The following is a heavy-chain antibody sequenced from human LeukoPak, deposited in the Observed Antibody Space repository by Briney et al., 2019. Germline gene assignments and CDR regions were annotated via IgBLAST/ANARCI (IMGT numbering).Heavy chain of an antibody. Sequence: SEXXSLTCAVYGGSFSGYYWSWIRQPPGKGLEWIGEINHSGSTNYNPSLRSGGTISVDTSKNQFSLKLSSVTAADTAVYYCARRRYSLDPWAQGTLVTVSS. J-gene: IGHJ5*02. CDR1: GGSFSGYY. D-gene: IGHD1-1*01. V-gene: IGHV4-34*01. CDR3: ARRRYSLDP. CDR2: INHSGST.